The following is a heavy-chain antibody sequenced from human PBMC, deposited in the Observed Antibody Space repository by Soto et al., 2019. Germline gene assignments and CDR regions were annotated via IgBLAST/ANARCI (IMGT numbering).Heavy chain of an antibody. V-gene: IGHV3-23*01. CDR1: GFSLGPYG. Sequence: GGSLRLSCAVSGFSLGPYGVTWVRQTPEKGLERVTGFSGGSGAIFYADSVRGRFTISRDSSTAYLQMNNLRPEDTAVYFCARWNGFGDSWGQGSLVTVSS. CDR3: ARWNGFGDS. CDR2: FSGGSGAI. D-gene: IGHD1-1*01. J-gene: IGHJ4*02.